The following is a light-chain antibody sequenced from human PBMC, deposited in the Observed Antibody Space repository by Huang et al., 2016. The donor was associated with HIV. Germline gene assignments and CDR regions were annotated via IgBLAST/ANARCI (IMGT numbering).Light chain of an antibody. CDR2: GAS. Sequence: EIVLTQSPGTLSLSPGEGATVSCRANESVRSTYLAWYRQSGGQAPRLLIYGASNRATGSPDRFRGSGSGTDFTLTISRLEPEDFAVYYCQQYGTSPWTFGQGTKVEIK. CDR3: QQYGTSPWT. V-gene: IGKV3-20*01. J-gene: IGKJ1*01. CDR1: ESVRSTY.